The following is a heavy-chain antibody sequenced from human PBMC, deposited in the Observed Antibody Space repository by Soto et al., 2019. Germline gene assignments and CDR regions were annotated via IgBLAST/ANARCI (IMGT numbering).Heavy chain of an antibody. J-gene: IGHJ4*02. D-gene: IGHD1-26*01. CDR1: GFIFSSYE. CDR2: IGSSGSTI. CDR3: ARDEWELGFDY. Sequence: GGSLSLCCAASGFIFSSYEVDWVRQATGKGLEWASYIGSSGSTIYYVDSVKGRFTISRDNAKNSLYLQMNSLRAEDSAVYYCARDEWELGFDYRGQGTLVTVSS. V-gene: IGHV3-48*03.